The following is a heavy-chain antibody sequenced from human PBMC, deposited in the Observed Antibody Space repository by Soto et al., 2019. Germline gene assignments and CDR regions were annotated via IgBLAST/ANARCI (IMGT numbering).Heavy chain of an antibody. J-gene: IGHJ4*02. CDR1: GGSISSGGYY. Sequence: ASETLSLTCTVSGGSISSGGYYWSWIRQHPGKGLEWIGYIYYSGSTYYNPSLKSRVTISVDTSKNQFSLKLSSVTAADTAVYYCARTGTIITFDYWGQGTLVTVSS. D-gene: IGHD1-7*01. V-gene: IGHV4-31*03. CDR3: ARTGTIITFDY. CDR2: IYYSGST.